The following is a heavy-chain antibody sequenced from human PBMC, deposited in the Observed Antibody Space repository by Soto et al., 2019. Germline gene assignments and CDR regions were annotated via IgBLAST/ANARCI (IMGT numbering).Heavy chain of an antibody. J-gene: IGHJ3*02. CDR3: AREPGYGLGALDI. D-gene: IGHD5-12*01. CDR1: GGSVSSNSAA. V-gene: IGHV6-1*01. Sequence: SQTLSLTCAISGGSVSSNSAAWNWIRQSPSRGLEWLGRTYYRSKWYNDYAVSVKSRITINPDPSKRQFYLELASVTAADSAVYYCAREPGYGLGALDIWGQGTTVTVSS. CDR2: TYYRSKWYN.